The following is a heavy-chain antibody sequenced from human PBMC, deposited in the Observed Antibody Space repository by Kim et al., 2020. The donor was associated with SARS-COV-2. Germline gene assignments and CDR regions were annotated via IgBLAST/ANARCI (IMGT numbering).Heavy chain of an antibody. Sequence: SETLSLTCAVYGGSFSGYYWSWIRQPPGKGLEWIGEVNHSGSTNYNPSLKSRVTISVDTSKNQFSLKLSSVTAADTAVYYCARGRRGFSMVRGVYYVDYWGQGTLVTVSS. D-gene: IGHD3-10*01. CDR2: VNHSGST. J-gene: IGHJ4*02. CDR1: GGSFSGYY. V-gene: IGHV4-34*01. CDR3: ARGRRGFSMVRGVYYVDY.